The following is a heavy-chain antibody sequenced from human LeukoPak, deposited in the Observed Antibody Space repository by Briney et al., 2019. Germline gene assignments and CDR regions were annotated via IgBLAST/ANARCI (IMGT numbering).Heavy chain of an antibody. CDR2: ISSSGSTI. D-gene: IGHD5-18*01. J-gene: IGHJ4*02. CDR3: CGSVLYSSYYFDY. V-gene: IGHV3-48*04. Sequence: GGSLRLSCAASGFGFSFYWMTWVRQAPGKGLEWVSYISSSGSTIYYADSVKGRFTISRDNAKNSLYLQMNSLRAEDTAVYYCCGSVLYSSYYFDYWGQGTLVTVSS. CDR1: GFGFSFYW.